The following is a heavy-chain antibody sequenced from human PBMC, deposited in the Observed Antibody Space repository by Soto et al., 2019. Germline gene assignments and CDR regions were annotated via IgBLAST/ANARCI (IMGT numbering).Heavy chain of an antibody. J-gene: IGHJ5*02. CDR2: IKQDGSEK. D-gene: IGHD3-22*01. CDR1: GFTFSSYW. Sequence: PGGSLRLSCAASGFTFSSYWMSWVRQAPGKGLEWVANIKQDGSEKYYVDSVKGRFTISRDNAKNSLYLQMNSLRAEDTAVYYCARDPYDSSGYSGVDPWGQGTLVTVSS. V-gene: IGHV3-7*01. CDR3: ARDPYDSSGYSGVDP.